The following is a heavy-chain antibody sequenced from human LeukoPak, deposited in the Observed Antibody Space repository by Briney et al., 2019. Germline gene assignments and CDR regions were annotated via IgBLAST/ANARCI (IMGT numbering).Heavy chain of an antibody. D-gene: IGHD3-22*01. V-gene: IGHV3-21*01. J-gene: IGHJ4*02. CDR2: ISSSSSYI. Sequence: GGSLRLSCAASGFTFSSYSVNWVRQAPGKGLEWVSSISSSSSYIYYADSVKGRFTISRDNAKNSLYLQMNSLRAEDTAVYYCARAPNYYDSSGYHDYWGQGTLVTVSS. CDR1: GFTFSSYS. CDR3: ARAPNYYDSSGYHDY.